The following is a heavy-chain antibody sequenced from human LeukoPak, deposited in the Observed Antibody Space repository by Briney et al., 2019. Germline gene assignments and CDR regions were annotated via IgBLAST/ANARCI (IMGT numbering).Heavy chain of an antibody. CDR1: GYSISSGYY. Sequence: PSETLSLTCAVSGYSISSGYYWGWIRQPPGKGLEWIGSIYHSGSTYYNPSLKSRVTISVDTSKNQFSLKLSSVTAADTAVYYCATPKLLWFGELFNWGQGTLVTVSS. V-gene: IGHV4-38-2*01. D-gene: IGHD3-10*01. CDR2: IYHSGST. CDR3: ATPKLLWFGELFN. J-gene: IGHJ4*02.